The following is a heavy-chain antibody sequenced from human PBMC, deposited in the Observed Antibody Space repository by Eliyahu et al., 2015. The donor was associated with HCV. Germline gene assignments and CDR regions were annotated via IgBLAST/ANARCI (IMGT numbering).Heavy chain of an antibody. CDR3: ASGGGGIAVAGTGGWFDP. V-gene: IGHV4-59*01. Sequence: QVQLQESGPGLVKPSETLSLPCTVXGGSLTTYSXSWDRQPPGKGXEWIGXIHYSGGPNYNPPLPXRVPISLDTSKNQFSLNLTSVTAADTAVYYCASGGGGIAVAGTGGWFDPWGQGTLVTVSA. D-gene: IGHD6-19*01. J-gene: IGHJ5*02. CDR1: GGSLTTYS. CDR2: IHYSGGP.